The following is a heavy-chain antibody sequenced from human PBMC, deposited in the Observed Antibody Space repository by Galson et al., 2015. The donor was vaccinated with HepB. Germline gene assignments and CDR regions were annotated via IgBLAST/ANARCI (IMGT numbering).Heavy chain of an antibody. J-gene: IGHJ4*02. D-gene: IGHD6-13*01. CDR1: GFTFSTYW. V-gene: IGHV3-7*01. CDR2: INQDGSKI. CDR3: ARAPFGSSSY. Sequence: SLRLSCAGSGFTFSTYWMNWVRQAPGKGLEWVANINQDGSKIYYVDSVKGRFTISRDNAKSSVYLQMNSLRPEDTAVYYCARAPFGSSSYWGQGTLVTVYS.